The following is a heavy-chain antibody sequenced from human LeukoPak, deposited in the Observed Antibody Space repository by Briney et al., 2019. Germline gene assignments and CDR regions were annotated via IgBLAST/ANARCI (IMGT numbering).Heavy chain of an antibody. D-gene: IGHD2-2*01. V-gene: IGHV3-30-3*01. J-gene: IGHJ6*03. CDR3: AKEASRYCSSTGCLAGYMDV. Sequence: GRSLRLSCAASGFTFSSYAMHWVRQAPGKGLEWVSVISYDGSNKYYADSVKGRFTISRDNSKNTLYLQMNSLRADDTAVYYCAKEASRYCSSTGCLAGYMDVWGKGTTVTVSS. CDR1: GFTFSSYA. CDR2: ISYDGSNK.